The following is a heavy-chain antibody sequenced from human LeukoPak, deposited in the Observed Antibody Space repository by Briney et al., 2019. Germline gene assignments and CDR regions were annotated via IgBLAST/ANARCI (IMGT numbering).Heavy chain of an antibody. CDR1: GGSISSGGYY. CDR2: IYYSGST. Sequence: SETLSLTCTVSGGSISSGGYYRSWIRRHPGKGLEWIGYIYYSGSTYYNPSLKSRVTISVDTSKNQFSLKLSSVTAADTAVYYCARDQNGSGKFDYWGQGTLVIVSS. D-gene: IGHD3-10*01. V-gene: IGHV4-31*03. J-gene: IGHJ4*02. CDR3: ARDQNGSGKFDY.